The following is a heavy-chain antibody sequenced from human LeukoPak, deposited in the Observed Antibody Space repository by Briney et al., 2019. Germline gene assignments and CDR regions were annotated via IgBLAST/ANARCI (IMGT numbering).Heavy chain of an antibody. V-gene: IGHV3-30*18. J-gene: IGHJ4*02. CDR1: GFTFSSYG. CDR3: AKGLHYYDSSGYGSIY. D-gene: IGHD3-22*01. Sequence: PGGSLRLSCAASGFTFSSYGMHWVRQAPGKGLEWVAVISYDGSNKYYADSVRGRFTISRDNSKNTLYLQMNSLRAEDTAVYYCAKGLHYYDSSGYGSIYWGQGTLVTASS. CDR2: ISYDGSNK.